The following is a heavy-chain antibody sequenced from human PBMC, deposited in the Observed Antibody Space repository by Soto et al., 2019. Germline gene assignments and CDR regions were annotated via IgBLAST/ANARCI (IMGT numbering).Heavy chain of an antibody. D-gene: IGHD3-10*01. CDR1: GFTFSSYA. V-gene: IGHV3-23*01. Sequence: PGGSLRLSCAASGFTFSSYAMSWVRQAPGKGLEWVSAISGSGGSTYYADSVKGRFTISRDNSKNTLYLQMNSLRAEDTAVYYCAKGPSRQRRYYYGSGSRPSGWFDPWGQGTLVTVSS. CDR2: ISGSGGST. J-gene: IGHJ5*02. CDR3: AKGPSRQRRYYYGSGSRPSGWFDP.